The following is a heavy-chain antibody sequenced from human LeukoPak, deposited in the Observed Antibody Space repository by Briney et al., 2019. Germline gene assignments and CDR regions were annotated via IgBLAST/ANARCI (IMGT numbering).Heavy chain of an antibody. CDR2: INQDGSET. V-gene: IGHV3-7*01. J-gene: IGHJ4*02. CDR3: ARAVSTGTIDY. D-gene: IGHD1-1*01. CDR1: RFTFSIYW. Sequence: GGSLRLSCAASRFTFSIYWMSWVRQAPGKALEWVANINQDGSETYYVDSVEGRFTISRDNAKDSLYLQMNSLRAEDTAVYYCARAVSTGTIDYWGQGTLVTVSS.